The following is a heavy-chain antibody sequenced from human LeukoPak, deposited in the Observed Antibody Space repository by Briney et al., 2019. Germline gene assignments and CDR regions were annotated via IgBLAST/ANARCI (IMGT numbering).Heavy chain of an antibody. Sequence: PGGSLRLSCAASGFTFSSYSMNWVRQAPGKGLEWVSSISSNSSYIYYADSVKGRFTISRDNAKNSLYLQMNSLRAEDTAVYYCARSAIAVAGYYFDYWGQGTLVTVSS. D-gene: IGHD6-19*01. CDR3: ARSAIAVAGYYFDY. J-gene: IGHJ4*02. CDR2: ISSNSSYI. V-gene: IGHV3-21*01. CDR1: GFTFSSYS.